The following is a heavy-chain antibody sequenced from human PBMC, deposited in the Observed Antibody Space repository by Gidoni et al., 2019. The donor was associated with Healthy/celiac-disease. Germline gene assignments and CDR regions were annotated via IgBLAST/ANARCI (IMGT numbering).Heavy chain of an antibody. Sequence: EVQLLESGGGLVQPGGSLRLSCAASGFAFSSYAMSWVRQAPGKGLEWVSAISGSGGSTYYADSVKGRFTISRDNSKNTLYLQMNSLRAEDTAVYYCASYLRQDVVVAATPYLFPYFDYWGQGTLVTVSS. J-gene: IGHJ4*02. D-gene: IGHD2-15*01. CDR2: ISGSGGST. CDR1: GFAFSSYA. V-gene: IGHV3-23*01. CDR3: ASYLRQDVVVAATPYLFPYFDY.